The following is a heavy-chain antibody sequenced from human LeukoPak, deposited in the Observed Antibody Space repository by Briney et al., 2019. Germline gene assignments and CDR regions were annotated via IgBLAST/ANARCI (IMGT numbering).Heavy chain of an antibody. CDR2: IIPIFGIA. J-gene: IGHJ5*02. CDR3: ARDPTDYYDSSGYYSHWFDP. D-gene: IGHD3-22*01. V-gene: IGHV1-69*04. Sequence: SVKVSCKASGGTFSSYAISWVRQAPGQGLEWMGRIIPIFGIANYAQKLQGRVTITADKSTSTAYMELSSLGSEDTAVYYCARDPTDYYDSSGYYSHWFDPWGQGTLVTVSS. CDR1: GGTFSSYA.